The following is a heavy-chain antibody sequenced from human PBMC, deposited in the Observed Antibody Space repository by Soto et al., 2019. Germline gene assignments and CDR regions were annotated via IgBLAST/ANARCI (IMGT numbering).Heavy chain of an antibody. CDR1: GGSISSGGYY. D-gene: IGHD6-13*01. CDR3: ARENSSRSRLDFQH. J-gene: IGHJ1*01. Sequence: QVQLQESGPGLVKPSQTLSLTCTVSGGSISSGGYYWSWLRQHPGKGLEWIGYIYYSGSTYYNPSLKSRVTISVDTSKNQFSLKLSSVTAADTTVYYCARENSSRSRLDFQHWGQGTLVTVSS. V-gene: IGHV4-31*03. CDR2: IYYSGST.